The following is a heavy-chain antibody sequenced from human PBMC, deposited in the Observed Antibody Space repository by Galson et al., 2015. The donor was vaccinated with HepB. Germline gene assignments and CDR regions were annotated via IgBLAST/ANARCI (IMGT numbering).Heavy chain of an antibody. D-gene: IGHD2-2*01. CDR1: GYSFTSYW. CDR3: AKFLNQHLGDY. CDR2: IDPSDSYT. J-gene: IGHJ4*02. Sequence: SGAEVKKPGESLRISCKGSGYSFTSYWISWVRQMPGKGLEWMGRIDPSDSYTNYSPSFQGRFTISRDNSKNTLYLQMDSLRAEDTAIYYCAKFLNQHLGDYWGRGTLVTVSS. V-gene: IGHV5-10-1*01.